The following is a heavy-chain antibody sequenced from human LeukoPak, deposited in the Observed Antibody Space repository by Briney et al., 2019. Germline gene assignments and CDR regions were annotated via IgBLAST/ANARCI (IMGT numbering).Heavy chain of an antibody. V-gene: IGHV3-23*01. CDR3: AKVPKFGELLD. Sequence: GGSLRLSCAASGFTFSTYAMRWLRQAPGKGLEWVSTISGSGGGTYYADSVKGRFTISRDNSKNTLYLQMNSLRAEDTAVYYCAKVPKFGELLDWGQGTLVTVSS. J-gene: IGHJ4*02. D-gene: IGHD3-10*02. CDR1: GFTFSTYA. CDR2: ISGSGGGT.